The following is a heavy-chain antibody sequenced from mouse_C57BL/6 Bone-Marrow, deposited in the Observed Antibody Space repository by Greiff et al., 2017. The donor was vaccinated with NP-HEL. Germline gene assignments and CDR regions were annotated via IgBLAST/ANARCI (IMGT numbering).Heavy chain of an antibody. CDR1: GYSITSGYY. V-gene: IGHV3-6*01. D-gene: IGHD1-1*01. J-gene: IGHJ2*01. CDR2: ISYDGSN. CDR3: ARILLRYYFDY. Sequence: EVKLQESGPGLVKPSQSLSLTCSVTGYSITSGYYWNWIRQFPGNKLEWMGYISYDGSNNYNPSLKNRISITRDTSKNQFFLKLNSVTTEDTATYYCARILLRYYFDYWGQGTTLTVSS.